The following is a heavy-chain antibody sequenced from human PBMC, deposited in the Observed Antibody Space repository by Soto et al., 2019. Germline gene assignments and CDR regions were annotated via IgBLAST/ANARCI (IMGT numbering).Heavy chain of an antibody. Sequence: PGGSLRLSSAASRFTSSSYEMDWVRHAPGRALEWVSYIRSSGRSIYYGDSVKGRFTISRDNAKNSLHLQMNSLRAEDTAVYNGARGVVGYSYGYDYWVRGSLVAVSS. CDR3: ARGVVGYSYGYDY. CDR1: RFTSSSYE. J-gene: IGHJ4*02. V-gene: IGHV3-48*03. CDR2: IRSSGRSI. D-gene: IGHD5-18*01.